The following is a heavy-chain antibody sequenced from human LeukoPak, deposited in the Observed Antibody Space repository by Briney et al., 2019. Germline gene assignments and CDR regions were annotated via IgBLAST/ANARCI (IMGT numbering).Heavy chain of an antibody. CDR2: INHSGST. D-gene: IGHD5-12*01. J-gene: IGHJ3*02. CDR3: ARERYVTTGAAFDI. Sequence: PSETLSLTCAVYGGSFSGYYWSWIRQPPGKGLEWIGEINHSGSTNYNPSLKSRVTISVDTSKNQFSLKLSSVTAADTAVYYCARERYVTTGAAFDIWGQGTMVTVSS. V-gene: IGHV4-34*01. CDR1: GGSFSGYY.